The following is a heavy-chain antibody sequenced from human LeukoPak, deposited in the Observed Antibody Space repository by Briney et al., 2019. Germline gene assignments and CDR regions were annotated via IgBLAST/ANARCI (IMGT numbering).Heavy chain of an antibody. D-gene: IGHD6-19*01. Sequence: ASVKVSCKVSGYTLTELSMHWVRQAPGKGLEWMGGFDPEDGETIYAQKFQGRVTMTEDTSTDTAYMELSSLRSEDTAVYYCATLSADSSGWPFDYWGQGTLSPSPQ. V-gene: IGHV1-24*01. CDR3: ATLSADSSGWPFDY. CDR1: GYTLTELS. CDR2: FDPEDGET. J-gene: IGHJ4*02.